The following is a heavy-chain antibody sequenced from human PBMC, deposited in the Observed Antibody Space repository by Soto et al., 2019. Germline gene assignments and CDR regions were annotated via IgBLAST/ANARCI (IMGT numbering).Heavy chain of an antibody. CDR2: INAGNGNT. J-gene: IGHJ6*02. Sequence: ASVKVACKASGYTFTNYSIHWVRQAPGQRLEWMGWINAGNGNTKYSQKFQGRVTITRDTSASTAYMELSSLRSEDTAVYYCARDSGGMDVWGQGTTVTVSS. CDR3: ARDSGGMDV. V-gene: IGHV1-3*01. CDR1: GYTFTNYS.